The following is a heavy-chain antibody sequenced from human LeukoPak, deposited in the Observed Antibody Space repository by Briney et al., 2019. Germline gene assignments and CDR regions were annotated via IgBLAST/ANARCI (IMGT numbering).Heavy chain of an antibody. CDR3: ARRYQRAYYYDSSAYPGRDYFDY. CDR2: ISAYNGNT. CDR1: GYTFTSYG. D-gene: IGHD3-22*01. Sequence: ASVKVSCKASGYTFTSYGISWVRQAPGQGLEWMGWISAYNGNTNYAQKLQGRFTMTTDTATSTAYMEMRSLRSEDTAVYYCARRYQRAYYYDSSAYPGRDYFDYWGQGTLATVSS. J-gene: IGHJ4*02. V-gene: IGHV1-18*01.